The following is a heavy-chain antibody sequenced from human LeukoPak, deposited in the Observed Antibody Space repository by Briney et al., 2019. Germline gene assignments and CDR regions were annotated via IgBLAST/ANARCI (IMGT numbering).Heavy chain of an antibody. CDR2: IYYSGST. J-gene: IGHJ4*02. D-gene: IGHD1-26*01. Sequence: PSETLSLTCTVSGYSISSGYYWGWNRQPPGKGLEWIGSIYYSGSTYYNPSLKSRVTISVDTSKNQFSLKLSSVTAADTAVYYCARHLTGEAGFVDYWGQGTLVTVSS. CDR1: GYSISSGYY. CDR3: ARHLTGEAGFVDY. V-gene: IGHV4-38-2*02.